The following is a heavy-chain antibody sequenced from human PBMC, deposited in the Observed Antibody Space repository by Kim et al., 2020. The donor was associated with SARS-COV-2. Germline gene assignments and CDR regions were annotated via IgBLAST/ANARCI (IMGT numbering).Heavy chain of an antibody. D-gene: IGHD6-19*01. CDR3: ARSGEYLHYSSGWYGTDF. CDR2: IYPDDSDT. J-gene: IGHJ4*02. V-gene: IGHV5-51*01. CDR1: GYSFTNYW. Sequence: GESLKISCKGSGYSFTNYWIAWVRQMPGKGLEWMGIIYPDDSDTRYSPSFQGQVTISADKSISTAYLQWSSLKASDTAMYYCARSGEYLHYSSGWYGTDFWGRGTLVTVSS.